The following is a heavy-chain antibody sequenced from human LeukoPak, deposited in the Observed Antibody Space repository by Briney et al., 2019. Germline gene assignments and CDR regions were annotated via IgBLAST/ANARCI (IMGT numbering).Heavy chain of an antibody. V-gene: IGHV3-33*01. CDR1: GFSFTTHG. Sequence: GGSLRLSCEVSGFSFTTHGFHWVRQAPGKGLEWVSVIWHDGSRKEYADSVRGRFTISRDNSKLYLQMNSLRAEDTAIYYCARDIGHSGFHLDYWGQGTPVTVSS. D-gene: IGHD5-12*01. CDR2: IWHDGSRK. J-gene: IGHJ4*02. CDR3: ARDIGHSGFHLDY.